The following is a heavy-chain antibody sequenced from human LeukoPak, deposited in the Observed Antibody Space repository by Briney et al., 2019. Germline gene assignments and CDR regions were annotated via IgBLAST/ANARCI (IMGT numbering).Heavy chain of an antibody. Sequence: SETLSLTCAVYGGSFSGYYGSWIRQPPGRGLEWIGEINHSGSTNYNPSLKSRVTISVDPSKNQFSVKVISVTAADTAVYYCASLADCSSTSCYPPRNYGGQATLVTVSS. V-gene: IGHV4-34*01. CDR1: GGSFSGYY. CDR2: INHSGST. D-gene: IGHD2-2*01. J-gene: IGHJ4*02. CDR3: ASLADCSSTSCYPPRNY.